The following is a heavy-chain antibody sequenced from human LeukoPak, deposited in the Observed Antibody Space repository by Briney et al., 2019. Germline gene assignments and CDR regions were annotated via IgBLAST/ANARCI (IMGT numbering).Heavy chain of an antibody. J-gene: IGHJ4*02. V-gene: IGHV3-21*01. CDR2: ISSSSSYI. CDR1: GFTFSSYA. Sequence: GGSLRLSCAASGFTFSSYAMHWVRQAPGKGLEWVSSISSSSSYIYYADSVKGRFTISRDNAKNSLYLQMNSLRAEDTAVYYCARDWTSFLFDYWGQGTLVTVSS. D-gene: IGHD3/OR15-3a*01. CDR3: ARDWTSFLFDY.